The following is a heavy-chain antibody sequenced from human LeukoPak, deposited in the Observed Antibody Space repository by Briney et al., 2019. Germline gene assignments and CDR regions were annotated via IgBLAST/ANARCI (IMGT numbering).Heavy chain of an antibody. CDR3: ARVPVAGTRGNWFDP. CDR2: IYYSGST. D-gene: IGHD6-19*01. CDR1: GGSISSSSYY. V-gene: IGHV4-39*07. Sequence: PSETLSLTCTVSGGSISSSSYYWGWIRQPPGKGLEWIGSIYYSGSTYYNPSLKSRVTISVDTSKNQFSLKLSSVTAADTAVYYCARVPVAGTRGNWFDPWGQGTLVTVSS. J-gene: IGHJ5*02.